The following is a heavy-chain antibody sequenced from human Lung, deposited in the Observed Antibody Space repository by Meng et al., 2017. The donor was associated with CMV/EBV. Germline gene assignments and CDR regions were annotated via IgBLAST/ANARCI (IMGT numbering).Heavy chain of an antibody. J-gene: IGHJ6*02. V-gene: IGHV4-39*01. D-gene: IGHD2-2*01. Sequence: LSCTVSGGSISSSSYYWGWIRQPPGKGLEWIGSIYYSGSTYYNPSLKSRVTISVDTSKNQFSLKLSSVTAADTAVYYCAGLCIVVVPAAICPMDFXGQGXTVTVSS. CDR2: IYYSGST. CDR3: AGLCIVVVPAAICPMDF. CDR1: GGSISSSSYY.